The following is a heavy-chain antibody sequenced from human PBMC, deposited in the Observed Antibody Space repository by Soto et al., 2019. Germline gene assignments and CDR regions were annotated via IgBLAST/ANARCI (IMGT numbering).Heavy chain of an antibody. J-gene: IGHJ6*02. V-gene: IGHV3-30*18. CDR1: GFTFSSYG. CDR2: ISYDGSNK. D-gene: IGHD3-22*01. Sequence: QVQLVESGGGVVQPGRSLRLSCAASGFTFSSYGMHWVRQAPGKGLEWVAVISYDGSNKYYADSVKGRFIISRDNSKNTLYLQMNSLRAEDTAVYYCAKGDSDSSGYYFIDYYYYGMDVWGQGTTVTVSS. CDR3: AKGDSDSSGYYFIDYYYYGMDV.